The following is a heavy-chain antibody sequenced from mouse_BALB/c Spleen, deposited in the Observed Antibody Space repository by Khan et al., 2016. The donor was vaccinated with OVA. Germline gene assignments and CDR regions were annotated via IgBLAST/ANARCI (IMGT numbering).Heavy chain of an antibody. D-gene: IGHD2-1*01. V-gene: IGHV3-1*02. Sequence: EVKLLESGPDLVKPSQSLSLTCTVTGYSITSGYSWHWIRQFPGNQLEWMGDIYYSGRNNNNPSLKSRIPITRDSSKNPFFLQLNSVTTEDAAAYYCARDGNYMDYWGQGTSVTVSS. CDR3: ARDGNYMDY. J-gene: IGHJ4*01. CDR2: IYYSGRN. CDR1: GYSITSGYS.